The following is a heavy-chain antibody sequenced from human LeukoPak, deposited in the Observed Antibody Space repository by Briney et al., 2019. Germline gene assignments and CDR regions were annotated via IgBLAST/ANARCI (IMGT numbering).Heavy chain of an antibody. V-gene: IGHV4-34*01. J-gene: IGHJ5*02. Sequence: PSETLSLTCAVYGGSFSGYYWSWIRQPPGKGLEWIGEINHSGSTNYNLSLKSRVTISVDTSKNQFSLKLSSVTAADTAVYYCARGKGYCSGGSCHNWLDPWGQGTLVTVSS. D-gene: IGHD2-15*01. CDR1: GGSFSGYY. CDR3: ARGKGYCSGGSCHNWLDP. CDR2: INHSGST.